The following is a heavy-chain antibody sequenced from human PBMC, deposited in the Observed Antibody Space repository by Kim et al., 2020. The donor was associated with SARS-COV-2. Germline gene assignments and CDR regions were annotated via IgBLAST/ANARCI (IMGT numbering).Heavy chain of an antibody. CDR2: INPNSGGT. Sequence: ASVKVSCKASGYTFTGYYMHWVRQAPGQGLEWMGRINPNSGGTNYAQKFQGRVTMTRDTSISTAYMELSRLRSDDTAVYYCARIKRNYYDNNWFDPWGQGTLVTVSS. V-gene: IGHV1-2*06. D-gene: IGHD3-22*01. CDR1: GYTFTGYY. CDR3: ARIKRNYYDNNWFDP. J-gene: IGHJ5*02.